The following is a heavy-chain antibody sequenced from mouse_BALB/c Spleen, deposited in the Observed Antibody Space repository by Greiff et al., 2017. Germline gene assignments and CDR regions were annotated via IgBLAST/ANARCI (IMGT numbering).Heavy chain of an antibody. D-gene: IGHD3-3*01. CDR1: GFTFTDYY. CDR2: IRNKANGYTT. CDR3: ARYPPGRDRGWFAY. J-gene: IGHJ3*01. Sequence: EVMLVESGGGLVQPGGSLRLSCATSGFTFTDYYMSWVRQPPGKALEWLGFIRNKANGYTTEYSASVKGRFTISRDNSQSILYLQMNTLRAEDSATYYCARYPPGRDRGWFAYWGQGTLVTVSA. V-gene: IGHV7-3*02.